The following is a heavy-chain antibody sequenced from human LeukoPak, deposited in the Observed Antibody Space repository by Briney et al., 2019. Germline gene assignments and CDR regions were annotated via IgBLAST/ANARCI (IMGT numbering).Heavy chain of an antibody. D-gene: IGHD2-8*01. CDR2: MYYTGSA. CDR3: AREVMVYTIPLNYYYLDV. J-gene: IGHJ6*03. V-gene: IGHV4-59*02. CDR1: GGFVSNNY. Sequence: KPSETLSLTCTVSGGFVSNNYWSWIRQSPGKRLEWIRCMYYTGSANYNPSLESRVTISVDTSKKQLSLKLTSVTAADTAVYYCAREVMVYTIPLNYYYLDVWGRGTTVTVSS.